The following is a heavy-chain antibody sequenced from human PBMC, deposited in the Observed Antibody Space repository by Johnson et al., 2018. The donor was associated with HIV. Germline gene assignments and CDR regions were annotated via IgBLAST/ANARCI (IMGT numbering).Heavy chain of an antibody. D-gene: IGHD5-24*01. J-gene: IGHJ3*02. CDR1: GFTVSTYW. V-gene: IGHV3-7*04. CDR2: IKQDGSEK. CDR3: ARELQLSSDAFDI. Sequence: VQLVESGGGLIQPGESLRLSCAASGFTVSTYWMSWVRQAPGKGLEWVANIKQDGSEKYYADSVKGRFTISRDNSKNTLYLQMNSLRAEDTAVYYCARELQLSSDAFDIWGQGTMVTVSS.